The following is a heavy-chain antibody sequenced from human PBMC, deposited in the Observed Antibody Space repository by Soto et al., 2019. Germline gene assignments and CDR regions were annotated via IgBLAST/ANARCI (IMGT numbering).Heavy chain of an antibody. CDR3: TTTYFDIVTGDQEDAFNI. J-gene: IGHJ3*02. CDR2: FIPGNAVP. Sequence: VHLAQSGPEAKKPGSAVKVSCTASGGTFNMSTIAWVRQVPGQGLEWMGRFIPGNAVPNYAQRFQGRVTITADNSSASASLALGGLRPEDTAIYYCTTTYFDIVTGDQEDAFNIGGQATRVSVSS. CDR1: GGTFNMST. V-gene: IGHV1-69*02. D-gene: IGHD3-9*01.